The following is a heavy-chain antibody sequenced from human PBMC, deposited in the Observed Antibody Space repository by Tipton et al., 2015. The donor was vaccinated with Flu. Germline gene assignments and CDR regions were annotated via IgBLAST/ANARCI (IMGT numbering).Heavy chain of an antibody. CDR1: GGSISSYY. V-gene: IGHV4-59*01. D-gene: IGHD5-24*01. CDR3: ARAVGGWPHTSAAFDI. CDR2: IYYSGST. J-gene: IGHJ3*02. Sequence: TLSLTCTVSGGSISSYYWSWIRQPPGKGLEWIGYIYYSGSTNYNPSLKSRVTISVDTSKNQFSLKLSSVTAADTAVYYCARAVGGWPHTSAAFDIWGQGTTVTVSS.